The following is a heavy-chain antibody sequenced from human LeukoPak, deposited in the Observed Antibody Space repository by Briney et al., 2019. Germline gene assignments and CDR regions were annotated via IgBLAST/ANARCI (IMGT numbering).Heavy chain of an antibody. Sequence: GESLRLSCAASGFTFSNYNMNWVRQAPGKGLEWVSSISTSSIYIYYADSVKGRFTISRDNARNSLYLQMNSLRAEDTAVYYCAKETAWGNYWGQGTLVTVSS. V-gene: IGHV3-21*04. J-gene: IGHJ4*02. D-gene: IGHD7-27*01. CDR2: ISTSSIYI. CDR1: GFTFSNYN. CDR3: AKETAWGNY.